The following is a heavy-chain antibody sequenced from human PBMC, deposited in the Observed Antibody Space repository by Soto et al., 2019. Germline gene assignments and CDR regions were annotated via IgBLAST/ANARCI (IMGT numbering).Heavy chain of an antibody. CDR3: TRLSGDFWSGYYPTSEGYNWFDP. D-gene: IGHD3-3*01. CDR2: IRSKANSYAT. J-gene: IGHJ5*02. Sequence: GGSLRLSCAASGFTFSGSAMHWVRQASGKGLEWVGRIRSKANSYATAYAASVKGRFTISRDDSKNTAYLQMNSLKTEDTAVYYCTRLSGDFWSGYYPTSEGYNWFDPWGQGTLVTVSS. V-gene: IGHV3-73*01. CDR1: GFTFSGSA.